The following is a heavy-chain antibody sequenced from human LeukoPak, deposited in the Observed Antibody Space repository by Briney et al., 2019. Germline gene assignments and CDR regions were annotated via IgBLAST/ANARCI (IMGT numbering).Heavy chain of an antibody. CDR1: GFVFSSYW. V-gene: IGHV3-74*01. CDR2: IYTDGSYT. J-gene: IGHJ4*02. D-gene: IGHD3-16*01. Sequence: GGSLRLSCAASGFVFSSYWMHWVRQAPGKELVWVSRIYTDGSYTNYADSVKGRFTISRDNAKNTLSLHMNSLRAEDMAVYYCARGDDESLDHWGQGTLVTVSS. CDR3: ARGDDESLDH.